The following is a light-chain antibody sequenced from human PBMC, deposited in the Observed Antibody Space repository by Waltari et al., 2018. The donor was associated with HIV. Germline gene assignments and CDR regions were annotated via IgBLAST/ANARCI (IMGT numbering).Light chain of an antibody. J-gene: IGLJ3*02. CDR3: GTWDTSLNAWV. CDR1: GSNVANHF. V-gene: IGLV1-51*01. CDR2: DNN. Sequence: QSVLTQPPSLSAPSGQKVTISCSGSGSNVANHFVSCYQHFPGAAPKLVIYDNNKRPSGNPDRFSGSKSDTSATLDITAVQAGDEADYYCGTWDTSLNAWVFGGGTRLTVL.